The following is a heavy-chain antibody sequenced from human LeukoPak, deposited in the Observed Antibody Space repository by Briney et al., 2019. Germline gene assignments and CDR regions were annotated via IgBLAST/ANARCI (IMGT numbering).Heavy chain of an antibody. CDR3: ARDLDCSGGSCFKNWFDP. Sequence: SVKVSCKASGGTFSSYAISWVRQAPGQGLEWMGGIIPIFGTANYAQKFQGRVTITADQSMSTAYMELSSLRSEDTAVYYCARDLDCSGGSCFKNWFDPWGQGTLVTVSS. V-gene: IGHV1-69*13. J-gene: IGHJ5*02. D-gene: IGHD2-15*01. CDR2: IIPIFGTA. CDR1: GGTFSSYA.